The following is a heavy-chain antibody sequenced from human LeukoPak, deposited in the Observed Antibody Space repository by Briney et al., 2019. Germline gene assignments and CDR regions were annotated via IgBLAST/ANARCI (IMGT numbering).Heavy chain of an antibody. D-gene: IGHD3-10*01. Sequence: SETLSLTCAVYGGSFSGYYWSWIRQPPGKGLEWIGEINHSGSTNYNPSLKSRVTISVDTSKNQFSLKLSSVTAADTAVYYCARGLSGRGHYSDYWGQGALVTVSS. J-gene: IGHJ4*02. CDR1: GGSFSGYY. V-gene: IGHV4-34*01. CDR3: ARGLSGRGHYSDY. CDR2: INHSGST.